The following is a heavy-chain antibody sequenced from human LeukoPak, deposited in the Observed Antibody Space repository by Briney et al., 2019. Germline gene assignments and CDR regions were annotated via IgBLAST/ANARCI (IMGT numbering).Heavy chain of an antibody. CDR1: GYTFTSYG. CDR2: ISAYNGNT. CDR3: AREVGIAARQGPLDY. J-gene: IGHJ4*02. V-gene: IGHV1-18*01. D-gene: IGHD6-6*01. Sequence: ASVKVSCKASGYTFTSYGISWVRQAPGQGLEWMGWISAYNGNTNYAQKLQGRVTMTTDTSTSTAYMELRSLRSDDTAVYYCAREVGIAARQGPLDYWGQGTLVTVSS.